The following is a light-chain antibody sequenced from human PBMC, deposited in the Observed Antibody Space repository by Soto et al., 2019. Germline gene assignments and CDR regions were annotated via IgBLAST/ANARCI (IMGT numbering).Light chain of an antibody. CDR1: QSVGRS. CDR3: QQYNNWPPWT. V-gene: IGKV3-15*01. J-gene: IGKJ1*01. CDR2: GAS. Sequence: IVMTQSPATLSVTPGERATLSCRASQSVGRSLAWYQQKPGQAPRLLIYGASTRATGIPARFSGNGSGTEFTLTISSLQSEDFAVYYCQQYNNWPPWTFGQGTKVDIK.